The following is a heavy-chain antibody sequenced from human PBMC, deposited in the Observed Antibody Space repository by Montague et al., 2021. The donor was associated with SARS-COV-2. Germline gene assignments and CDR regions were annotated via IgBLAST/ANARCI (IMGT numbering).Heavy chain of an antibody. J-gene: IGHJ4*02. Sequence: PALVKPTQTLTLTCTFSGFSLSTSGMCMSWIRQPPGKALEWLALIDWDDDSYYSTSLKTRLTISKDTSKNQVVLTMTDMAPVDAATYYCARIHIAAAGTGLDYWGQGTLVTVSS. CDR2: IDWDDDS. CDR1: GFSLSTSGMC. CDR3: ARIHIAAAGTGLDY. D-gene: IGHD6-13*01. V-gene: IGHV2-70*01.